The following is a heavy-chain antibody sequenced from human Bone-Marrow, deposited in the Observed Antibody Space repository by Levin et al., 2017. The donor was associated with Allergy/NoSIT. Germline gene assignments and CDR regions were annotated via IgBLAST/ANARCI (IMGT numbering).Heavy chain of an antibody. CDR1: GFTFSSYA. D-gene: IGHD2-2*01. V-gene: IGHV3-30*04. CDR2: ISYDGSNK. CDR3: ARAGGYCSSTSCAEDYGMDV. Sequence: LSLTCAASGFTFSSYAMHWVRQAPGKGLEWVAVISYDGSNKYYADSVKGRFTISRDNSKNTLYLQMNSLRAEDTAVYYCARAGGYCSSTSCAEDYGMDVWGQGTTVTVSS. J-gene: IGHJ6*02.